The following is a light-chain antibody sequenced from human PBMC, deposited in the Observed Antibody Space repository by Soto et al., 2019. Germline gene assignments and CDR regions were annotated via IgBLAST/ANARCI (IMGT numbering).Light chain of an antibody. CDR1: SSNIGAGYD. V-gene: IGLV1-40*01. Sequence: QSVLTQPPSVSGAPGQRVTISCTGNSSNIGAGYDVHWYQQLPGTAPKLLICGNNNRPSGVPDRFFGSKSGTSASLAITGLQAEDEAGYYCQSYDTSLSEVFGGGTKVTVL. J-gene: IGLJ3*02. CDR2: GNN. CDR3: QSYDTSLSEV.